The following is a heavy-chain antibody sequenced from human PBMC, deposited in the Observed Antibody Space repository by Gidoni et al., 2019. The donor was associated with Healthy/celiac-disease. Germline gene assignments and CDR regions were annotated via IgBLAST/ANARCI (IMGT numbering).Heavy chain of an antibody. CDR2: ISYDGSNK. CDR3: ASGSYQEYFQH. J-gene: IGHJ1*01. D-gene: IGHD1-26*01. V-gene: IGHV3-30*04. Sequence: QVQLVESGGGVVQPGRSLRRSCSASGFTFSSYAMHWVRQAPGKGLEWVAVISYDGSNKYYADSVKGRFTISRDNSKNTLYLQMNSLRAEDTAVYYCASGSYQEYFQHWGQGTLVTVSS. CDR1: GFTFSSYA.